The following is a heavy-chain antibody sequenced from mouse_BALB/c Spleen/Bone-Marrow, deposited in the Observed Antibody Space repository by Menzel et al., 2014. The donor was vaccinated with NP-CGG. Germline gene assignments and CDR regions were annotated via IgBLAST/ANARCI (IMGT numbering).Heavy chain of an antibody. Sequence: EVQGVESGGGLVQPGGSLKLSCAASGFDFSGFWMGWVRQAPGKGLEWIGEINPDSSTINYTPSLKDRSIISRDNAKNTLYLQMSKVRSEDTALYYCARLGYYGGFAYWGQGTLVTVSA. D-gene: IGHD2-3*01. CDR2: INPDSSTI. CDR3: ARLGYYGGFAY. V-gene: IGHV4-1*02. CDR1: GFDFSGFW. J-gene: IGHJ3*01.